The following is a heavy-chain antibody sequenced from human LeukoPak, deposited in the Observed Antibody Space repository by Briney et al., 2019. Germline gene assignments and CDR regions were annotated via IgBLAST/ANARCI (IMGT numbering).Heavy chain of an antibody. CDR3: ARDIYDYVWGSYLTDAFDI. D-gene: IGHD3-16*02. CDR1: GYTLTELS. J-gene: IGHJ3*02. CDR2: FDPEDGET. V-gene: IGHV1-24*01. Sequence: ASVKVSCKVSGYTLTELSMHWVRQAPGKGLEWMGGFDPEDGETIYAQKFQGRVTMTRDTSISTAYMELSRLRSDDTAVYYCARDIYDYVWGSYLTDAFDIWGQGTMVTVSS.